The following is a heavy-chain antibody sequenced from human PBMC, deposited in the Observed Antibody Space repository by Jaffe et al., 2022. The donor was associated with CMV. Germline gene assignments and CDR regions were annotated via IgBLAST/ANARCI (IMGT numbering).Heavy chain of an antibody. V-gene: IGHV3-21*01. D-gene: IGHD1-26*01. Sequence: EVQLVESGGGLVKPGGSLRLSCAASGFTFSSYSMNWVRQAPGKGLEWVSSISSSSSYIYYADSVKGRFTISRDNAKNSLYLQMNSLRAEDTAVYYCARVGGSYRVNWFDPWGQGTLVTVSS. CDR1: GFTFSSYS. J-gene: IGHJ5*02. CDR3: ARVGGSYRVNWFDP. CDR2: ISSSSSYI.